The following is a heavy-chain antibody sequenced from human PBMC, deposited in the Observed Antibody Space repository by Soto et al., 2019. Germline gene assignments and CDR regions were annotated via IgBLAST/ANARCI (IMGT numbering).Heavy chain of an antibody. D-gene: IGHD6-13*01. V-gene: IGHV4-59*01. J-gene: IGHJ4*02. Sequence: SETLSLTCTVSGDSISEYYWSWIRQPPGKGLEWIGYIYYSGSTNSNNPSLKSRIAITVDTSKNQFSLKLNSVTAADTAVYYCARDTSSWGLVSYFDYWGQGTLVTVSS. CDR1: GDSISEYY. CDR3: ARDTSSWGLVSYFDY. CDR2: IYYSGST.